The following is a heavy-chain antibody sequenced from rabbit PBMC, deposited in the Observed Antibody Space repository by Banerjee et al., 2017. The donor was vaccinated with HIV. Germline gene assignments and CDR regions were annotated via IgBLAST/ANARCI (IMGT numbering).Heavy chain of an antibody. D-gene: IGHD2-1*01. CDR3: ARGSYDDYGDWDSFNL. V-gene: IGHV1S40*01. CDR1: GFSFSNGY. CDR2: ISTGSGST. Sequence: QSLEESGGDLVKPGASLTLTCTASGFSFSNGYMCWVRQAPGKGLEWITSISTGSGSTYYASWAKGRFTISKTSSTTVTLQMTSLTAADTATYFCARGSYDDYGDWDSFNLWGQGTLVTVS. J-gene: IGHJ4*01.